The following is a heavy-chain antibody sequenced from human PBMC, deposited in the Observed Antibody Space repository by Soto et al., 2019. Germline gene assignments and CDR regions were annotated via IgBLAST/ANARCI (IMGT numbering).Heavy chain of an antibody. D-gene: IGHD3-10*01. CDR3: AHHNYYGSGSVY. Sequence: QITLKESGPTLVKPTQTLTLTCAFSGFSLNTRGVGVGWIRHPTGKALEWLSLIYWDNDKRYSTSLKSRLTITKDTPKEHVVLMMTDMDPVDTSTYYCAHHNYYGSGSVYCGQGTLVTVSS. CDR2: IYWDNDK. V-gene: IGHV2-5*02. J-gene: IGHJ4*02. CDR1: GFSLNTRGVG.